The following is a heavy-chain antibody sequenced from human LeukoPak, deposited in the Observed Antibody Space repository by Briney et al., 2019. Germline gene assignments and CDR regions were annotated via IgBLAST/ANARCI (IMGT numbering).Heavy chain of an antibody. CDR1: GFTFNNYA. Sequence: GGSLRLSCAASGFTFNNYAVMWVRQAQGQGLEWVSAITGGGRTYYADSVKGRFTISRDNSKNTLYLQMNRLRAEGTAVYYCARDTFPTGIVVVPAAMDFDYWGQGTLVTVSS. J-gene: IGHJ4*02. CDR2: ITGGGRT. CDR3: ARDTFPTGIVVVPAAMDFDY. V-gene: IGHV3-23*01. D-gene: IGHD2-2*01.